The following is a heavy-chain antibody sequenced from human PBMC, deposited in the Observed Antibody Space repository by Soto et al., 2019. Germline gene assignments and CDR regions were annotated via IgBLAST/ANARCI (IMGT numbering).Heavy chain of an antibody. CDR2: MNPNSGNT. V-gene: IGHV1-8*01. CDR1: GYTFTSYD. Sequence: GASVKVSCKASGYTFTSYDINWVRQATGQGLEWMGWMNPNSGNTGYAQKFQGRVTMTRNTSISTAYMELSSLRSEDTAVYYCARGPLRYYDILTGYYSFEDYYYYMDVWGKGTTVTVSS. J-gene: IGHJ6*03. CDR3: ARGPLRYYDILTGYYSFEDYYYYMDV. D-gene: IGHD3-9*01.